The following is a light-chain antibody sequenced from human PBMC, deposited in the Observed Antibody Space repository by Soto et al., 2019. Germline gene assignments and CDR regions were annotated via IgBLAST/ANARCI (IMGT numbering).Light chain of an antibody. J-gene: IGLJ2*01. V-gene: IGLV2-14*01. CDR2: EVS. CDR3: TSYASSSTMV. Sequence: QSALTQPASVSGSPGQSITISCTGTSSDVGGYNYVSWYQQHPGKAPKLMIYEVSKRPSGVSNRFSGSKSGNTASLTISGLQAEDEDDYYCTSYASSSTMVFGGGTKLTVL. CDR1: SSDVGGYNY.